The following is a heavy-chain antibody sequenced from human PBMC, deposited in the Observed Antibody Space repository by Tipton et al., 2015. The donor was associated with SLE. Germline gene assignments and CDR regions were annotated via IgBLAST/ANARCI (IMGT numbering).Heavy chain of an antibody. V-gene: IGHV3-30-3*02. Sequence: SLRLSCAASGFTFSSYAMHWVRQAPGKGLEWVALISYDGSNKYYADSVKGRFTISRDNSKNTLYLQMNSLRAEDTAVYYCAKERIAMAATITTPVFDYWGQGTLVTVSS. D-gene: IGHD6-19*01. CDR3: AKERIAMAATITTPVFDY. CDR2: ISYDGSNK. CDR1: GFTFSSYA. J-gene: IGHJ4*02.